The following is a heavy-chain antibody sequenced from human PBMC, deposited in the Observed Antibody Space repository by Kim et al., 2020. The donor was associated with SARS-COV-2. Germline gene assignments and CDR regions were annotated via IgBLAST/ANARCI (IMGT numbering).Heavy chain of an antibody. V-gene: IGHV3-30*07. Sequence: GRFTISRDNSKNTLYLQMNSLRAEDTAVYYCARDPLRITMVRGVIGAFDIWGQGTMVTVSS. J-gene: IGHJ3*02. CDR3: ARDPLRITMVRGVIGAFDI. D-gene: IGHD3-10*01.